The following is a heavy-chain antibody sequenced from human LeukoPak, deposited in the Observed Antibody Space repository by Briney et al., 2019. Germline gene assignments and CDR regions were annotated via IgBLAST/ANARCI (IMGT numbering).Heavy chain of an antibody. CDR2: ISGSGGST. D-gene: IGHD6-13*01. J-gene: IGHJ5*02. Sequence: GGSLRLSCAASGFTFSSYAMSWVRQAPGKGLEWVSAISGSGGSTYNADSVKGRFTISRDNSKNTLSLQMNSLTAEDTAVYYCAKDAASSSWYNWFDPWGQGTLVTVSS. CDR1: GFTFSSYA. CDR3: AKDAASSSWYNWFDP. V-gene: IGHV3-23*01.